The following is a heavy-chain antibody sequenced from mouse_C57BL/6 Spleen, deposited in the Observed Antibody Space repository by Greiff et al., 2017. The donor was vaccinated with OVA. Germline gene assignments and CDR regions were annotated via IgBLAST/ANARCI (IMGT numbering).Heavy chain of an antibody. CDR2: IGPGSGST. D-gene: IGHD4-1*01. J-gene: IGHJ4*01. V-gene: IGHV1-77*01. CDR3: ARSDRTWDYYAMDY. CDR1: GYTFTDYY. Sequence: QVQLKQSGAELVKPGASVKISCKASGYTFTDYYINWVKQRPGQGLEWIGKIGPGSGSTYSNEKFKGKATLTADKSSSTAYMQLSSLTSEDSAVYCGARSDRTWDYYAMDYWGQGTSGTVSS.